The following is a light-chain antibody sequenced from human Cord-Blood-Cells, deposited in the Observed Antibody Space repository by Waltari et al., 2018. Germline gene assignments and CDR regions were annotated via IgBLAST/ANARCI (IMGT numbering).Light chain of an antibody. CDR1: QSVSSSY. CDR3: QQYGSSPYS. V-gene: IGKV3-20*01. CDR2: GAS. Sequence: EIVLTQSPGTLSLSPGERATLSCRASQSVSSSYLAYYQQKPGQAPRLRIYGASSRATGIADRFSGSGSGREFNVTISRLESEDFAVYYCQQYGSSPYSFGQGTKLEIK. J-gene: IGKJ2*03.